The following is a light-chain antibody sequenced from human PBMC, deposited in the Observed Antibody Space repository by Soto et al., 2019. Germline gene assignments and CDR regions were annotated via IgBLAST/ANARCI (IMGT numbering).Light chain of an antibody. CDR3: SSYTTTNTWV. CDR1: SSDVGAYNY. CDR2: EVS. J-gene: IGLJ3*02. Sequence: QSALTQPASVSGSPGQSITISCTGTSSDVGAYNYVSWYQQHPGKAPKLMIYEVSNRPSGVSNRFSGSKSGNTASLTISGLQAEDEGDYYCSSYTTTNTWVFGGGTKVTVL. V-gene: IGLV2-14*01.